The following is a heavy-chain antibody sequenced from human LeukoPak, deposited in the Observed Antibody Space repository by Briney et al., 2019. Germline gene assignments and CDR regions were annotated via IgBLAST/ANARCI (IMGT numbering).Heavy chain of an antibody. Sequence: PSETLSLTCTVSGGSISSGGYYWSWIRQPPGKGLEWIGYIYHSGSTYYNPSLKSRVTISVDRSKNQFSLKLSSVTAADTAVYYCARVASGSYYDAFDIWGQGTMVTVSS. CDR2: IYHSGST. J-gene: IGHJ3*02. CDR3: ARVASGSYYDAFDI. V-gene: IGHV4-30-2*01. CDR1: GGSISSGGYY. D-gene: IGHD1-26*01.